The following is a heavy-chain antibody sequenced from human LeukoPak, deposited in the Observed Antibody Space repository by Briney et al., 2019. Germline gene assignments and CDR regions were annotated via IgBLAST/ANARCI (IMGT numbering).Heavy chain of an antibody. CDR3: ARGTFNWNPYLDF. Sequence: GGSLRLSCAASGFTFSDNYMSWIRQAPGKGLEWGSYISSSGNTIYYADSVKGRFTISRDNAKNSLYLQMNSLRAEDTAMYYCARGTFNWNPYLDFWGQGTLVTVSS. V-gene: IGHV3-11*01. J-gene: IGHJ4*02. D-gene: IGHD1-20*01. CDR2: ISSSGNTI. CDR1: GFTFSDNY.